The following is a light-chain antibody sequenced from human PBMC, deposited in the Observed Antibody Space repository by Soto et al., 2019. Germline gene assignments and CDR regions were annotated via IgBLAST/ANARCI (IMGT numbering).Light chain of an antibody. Sequence: QSVLTQPPSVSGAPGQRVTISCTGSSSNIGAGYDVQWYQQLPGTAPKLLIYRNNNRPSGVADRFSGSKSGTSASLAITGLQAEDEADYYCHYYDSSLSGSVFGGGTKLTVL. J-gene: IGLJ3*02. CDR2: RNN. V-gene: IGLV1-40*01. CDR1: SSNIGAGYD. CDR3: HYYDSSLSGSV.